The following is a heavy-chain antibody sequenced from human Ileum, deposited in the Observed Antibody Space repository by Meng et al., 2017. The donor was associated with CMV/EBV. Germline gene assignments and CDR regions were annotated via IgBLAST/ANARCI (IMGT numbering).Heavy chain of an antibody. CDR1: GFTFSRYW. V-gene: IGHV3-7*01. Sequence: GESLKISFCASGFTFSRYWMNWVRQAPGKGLEWVANIKQDGSGKNYGDSVEGRFTISRDNAKNSLYLQMNSLRAEDTAVYYCARDRDFVPQGVYYDMDVWGQGTTVTVSS. D-gene: IGHD3-10*02. J-gene: IGHJ6*02. CDR2: IKQDGSGK. CDR3: ARDRDFVPQGVYYDMDV.